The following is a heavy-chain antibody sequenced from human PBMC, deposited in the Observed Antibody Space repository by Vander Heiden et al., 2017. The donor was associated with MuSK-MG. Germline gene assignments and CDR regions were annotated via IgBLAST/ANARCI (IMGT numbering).Heavy chain of an antibody. J-gene: IGHJ4*02. D-gene: IGHD6-6*01. V-gene: IGHV1-69*01. CDR3: ARSVVSYSSSYLAFDY. CDR2: ITPIFGTA. CDR1: SSYA. Sequence: SSYAISWVRQAPGQGLEWMGGITPIFGTANYAQKFQGRVTITADESTSTAYMELSSLRSEDTAVYYCARSVVSYSSSYLAFDYWGQGTLVTVSS.